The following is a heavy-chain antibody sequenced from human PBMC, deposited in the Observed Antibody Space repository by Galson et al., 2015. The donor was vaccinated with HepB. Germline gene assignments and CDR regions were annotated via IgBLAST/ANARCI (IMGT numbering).Heavy chain of an antibody. CDR1: GFSVRSND. Sequence: SLRLSCAASGFSVRSNDMSWVRQAPGKGLEWVSVIYSGGSTYSADSVKGRFTISRDNSKNTLYLQMNSLRAEDTAVYYCASPGYSSSWSLQRERYFGVDVWGQGTTVTVSS. V-gene: IGHV3-66*01. CDR3: ASPGYSSSWSLQRERYFGVDV. D-gene: IGHD6-13*01. CDR2: IYSGGST. J-gene: IGHJ6*02.